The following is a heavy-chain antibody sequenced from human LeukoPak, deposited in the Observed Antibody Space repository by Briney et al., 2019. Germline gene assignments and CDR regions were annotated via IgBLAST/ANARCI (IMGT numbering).Heavy chain of an antibody. J-gene: IGHJ4*02. Sequence: GGSLRLSCAASGFTFSNYWMHWVRQAPGKGLVWVSRLDTDGSDTSYADSVKGRFTISRDNAKNTLYLQMNSLRAEDTAVYYCAREPPLKAQAFDYWGQGTLVTVSS. CDR2: LDTDGSDT. CDR1: GFTFSNYW. CDR3: AREPPLKAQAFDY. V-gene: IGHV3-74*01.